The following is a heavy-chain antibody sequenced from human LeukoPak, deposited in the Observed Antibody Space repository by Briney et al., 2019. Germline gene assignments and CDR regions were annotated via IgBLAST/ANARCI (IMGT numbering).Heavy chain of an antibody. V-gene: IGHV3-23*01. D-gene: IGHD2-15*01. Sequence: GGSLRLSRAASGFTFSSYAMSWVRQAPGKGLEWVSAISGSGGSTYYADSVKGRFTISRDNTKSTLYLQMHSLRAEDTAVYYCATAGGDGSRMGFDPWGQGTLVTVSS. CDR3: ATAGGDGSRMGFDP. CDR1: GFTFSSYA. CDR2: ISGSGGST. J-gene: IGHJ5*02.